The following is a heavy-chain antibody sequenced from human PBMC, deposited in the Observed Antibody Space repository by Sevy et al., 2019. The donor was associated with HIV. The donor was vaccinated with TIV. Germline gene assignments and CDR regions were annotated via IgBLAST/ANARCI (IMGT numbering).Heavy chain of an antibody. CDR3: ARDRWIYYDSSGYDNWFDP. J-gene: IGHJ5*02. Sequence: ASVKVSCKASGYTFTSYGISWVRQAPGQGLEWMGWISAYNGNTNYAQKLQGRVTMTTDTSTSTAYMELRSLRSDDTAVYYCARDRWIYYDSSGYDNWFDPWGQRTLVTVSS. D-gene: IGHD3-22*01. CDR2: ISAYNGNT. V-gene: IGHV1-18*01. CDR1: GYTFTSYG.